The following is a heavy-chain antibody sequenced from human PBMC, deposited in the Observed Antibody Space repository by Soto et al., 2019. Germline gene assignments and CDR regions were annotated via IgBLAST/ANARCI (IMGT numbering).Heavy chain of an antibody. CDR3: ARLSVTISGYYYGMDV. CDR2: INHSGTT. CDR1: SGSLSGYY. D-gene: IGHD4-17*01. V-gene: IGHV4-34*01. J-gene: IGHJ6*02. Sequence: SETLSLTCAVYSGSLSGYYWSWIRQPPGKGLEWIGEINHSGTTNYNPSLNSRVTISVDTSKNQFSLKLSSVTAADTAVYYCARLSVTISGYYYGMDVWGQGTTVTVSS.